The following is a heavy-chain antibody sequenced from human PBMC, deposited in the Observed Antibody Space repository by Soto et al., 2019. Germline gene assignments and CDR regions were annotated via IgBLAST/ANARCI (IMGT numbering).Heavy chain of an antibody. CDR2: IYYSGST. CDR1: GGSISTYY. J-gene: IGHJ4*02. D-gene: IGHD6-13*01. CDR3: ARMAMEQQLVLDY. Sequence: QVQLQESGPGLVKPSETLSLTCTVSGGSISTYYWNWIRQPPGKGLEWIGYIYYSGSTNYNPSHKGRVTISVDTSKNQFSLKLSSVPAADTAVYYCARMAMEQQLVLDYWGQGTLVTVSS. V-gene: IGHV4-59*08.